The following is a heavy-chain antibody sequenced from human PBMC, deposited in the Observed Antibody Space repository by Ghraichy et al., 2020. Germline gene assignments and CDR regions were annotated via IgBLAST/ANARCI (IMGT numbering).Heavy chain of an antibody. V-gene: IGHV1-2*02. CDR1: GYTLTGYY. CDR3: ARGCSGGTCYWVH. D-gene: IGHD2-15*01. Sequence: ASVKVSCKASGYTLTGYYMHWVRQAPGQGLEWMGWINPNNGGTNYAQNFQGRVTMTRDTSISTAYMELSSLISDDTAVYYCARGCSGGTCYWVHWGQGTLVTVSS. CDR2: INPNNGGT. J-gene: IGHJ4*02.